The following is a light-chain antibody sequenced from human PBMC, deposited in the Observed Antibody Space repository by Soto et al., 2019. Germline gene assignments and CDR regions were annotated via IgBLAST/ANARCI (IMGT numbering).Light chain of an antibody. V-gene: IGKV1-9*01. CDR1: RAISSY. CDR2: AAS. Sequence: DIQLTQSPSFLSASVGDRVTITCRASRAISSYLAWYQQRPGEAPKLLIFAASTLQSGVPSRFSGSGSGTEVTLTSSSLQPEDFATYYCQQFNDYPLTFGGGTKVEIK. CDR3: QQFNDYPLT. J-gene: IGKJ4*01.